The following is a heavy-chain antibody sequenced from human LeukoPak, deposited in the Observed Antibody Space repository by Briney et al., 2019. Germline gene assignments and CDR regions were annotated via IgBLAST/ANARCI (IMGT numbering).Heavy chain of an antibody. J-gene: IGHJ4*02. Sequence: GGSLRLSCAASGFTFSSYAMSWVRQAPGKGLEWVSPISGSGGSPYYADSVKGRFTISRDNSKNTLYLQMNSLRAEDTAVYYCAKDLGWGIIDYWGQGTLVTVSS. D-gene: IGHD3-10*01. V-gene: IGHV3-23*01. CDR2: ISGSGGSP. CDR1: GFTFSSYA. CDR3: AKDLGWGIIDY.